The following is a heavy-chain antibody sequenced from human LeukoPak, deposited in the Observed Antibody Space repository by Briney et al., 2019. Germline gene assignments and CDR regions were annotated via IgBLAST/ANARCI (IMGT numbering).Heavy chain of an antibody. CDR2: IDPASGIT. Sequence: ASVKVSCKASGYIFSDYWIHWVRQAPGRGLECLGWIDPASGITNQPQKFQGRITVTRDTSASTVYMDLTGLTTDVTALYYCARVGAPGGLRPYHYYYWGQGTLVTVSS. V-gene: IGHV1-2*02. CDR3: ARVGAPGGLRPYHYYY. J-gene: IGHJ4*02. D-gene: IGHD3-16*01. CDR1: GYIFSDYW.